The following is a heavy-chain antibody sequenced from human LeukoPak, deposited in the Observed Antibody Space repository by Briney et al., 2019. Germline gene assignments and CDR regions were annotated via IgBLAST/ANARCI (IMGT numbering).Heavy chain of an antibody. CDR3: ASHHLVVGATAYFDY. J-gene: IGHJ4*02. CDR2: IIPIFGTA. V-gene: IGHV1-69*05. D-gene: IGHD1-26*01. CDR1: GGTFSSYA. Sequence: SVKVSRKASGGTFSSYAISWVRQAPGQGLEWMGGIIPIFGTANYAQKFQGRVTITTDESTSTAYMELSSLRSEDTAVYYCASHHLVVGATAYFDYWGQGTLVTVSS.